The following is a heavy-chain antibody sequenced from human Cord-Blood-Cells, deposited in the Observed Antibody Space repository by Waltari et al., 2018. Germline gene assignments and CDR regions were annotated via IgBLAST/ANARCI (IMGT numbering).Heavy chain of an antibody. Sequence: EVQLVESGGGLVQPGGSLRLSCAASGFTFSSYWMSWVRQAPGRGLEVVGNIKQDGSEKYYVDSVKGRFTISRDNAKNSLYLQMNSLRAEDTAVYYCARWVGNWFDPWGQGTLVTVSS. CDR1: GFTFSSYW. J-gene: IGHJ5*02. V-gene: IGHV3-7*01. CDR3: ARWVGNWFDP. CDR2: IKQDGSEK.